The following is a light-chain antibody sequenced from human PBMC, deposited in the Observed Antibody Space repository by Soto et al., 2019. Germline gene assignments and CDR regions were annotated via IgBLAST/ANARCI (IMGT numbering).Light chain of an antibody. Sequence: QSALTQPASVSGSPGQPITISCTGTSSDVGGYNYVSWYQQHPGKAPKLMIYDVSNRPSGVSNRFSGSKSGNTASLTISGLQAEYEADYYCSSYTSSSTYYVFGTGTKLTVL. CDR2: DVS. CDR3: SSYTSSSTYYV. CDR1: SSDVGGYNY. V-gene: IGLV2-14*01. J-gene: IGLJ1*01.